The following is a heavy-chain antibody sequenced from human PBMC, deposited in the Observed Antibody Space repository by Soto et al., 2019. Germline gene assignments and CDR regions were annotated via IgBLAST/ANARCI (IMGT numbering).Heavy chain of an antibody. J-gene: IGHJ5*02. V-gene: IGHV1-3*01. CDR1: GYTFTRYT. CDR2: INPDNGNT. CDR3: ARGIATGQLDP. Sequence: VQLVQSGAEVKKPGASVKIYCKASGYTFTRYTMNWVRQAPGQRLEWMGWINPDNGNTKSSQKFQDRVIITRDTAASTAYRDLSSSRSEDTAVYYCARGIATGQLDPWGQGTLVTVSS. D-gene: IGHD2-15*01.